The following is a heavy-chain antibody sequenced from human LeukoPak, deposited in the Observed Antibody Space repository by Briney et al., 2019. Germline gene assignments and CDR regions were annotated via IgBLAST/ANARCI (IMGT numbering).Heavy chain of an antibody. V-gene: IGHV3-7*01. CDR2: IKQDGSEK. CDR1: GFTFSNAW. J-gene: IGHJ4*02. Sequence: PGRSLRLSCAASGFTFSNAWMNWVRQAPGKGLEWVANIKQDGSEKYYVDSVKGRFTISRDNAQNSLYLQMNSLRAEDTAVFYCAREGTADFDCWGQGTLVTVSS. CDR3: AREGTADFDC.